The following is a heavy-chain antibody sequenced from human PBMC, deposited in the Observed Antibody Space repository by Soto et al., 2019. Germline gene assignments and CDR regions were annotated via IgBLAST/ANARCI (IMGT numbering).Heavy chain of an antibody. CDR1: GFTVSSDH. CDR3: AREAAGFDL. D-gene: IGHD6-13*01. CDR2: MYYGGTT. J-gene: IGHJ3*01. Sequence: EMQLVETGGGLIQPGGSLRLSCAASGFTVSSDHMSWVRQAPGKGLEWISVMYYGGTTYYADSVQGRFTISRDSSTNTLYLQMTDLSADDTAVYYCAREAAGFDLWGQGTMVTVSS. V-gene: IGHV3-53*02.